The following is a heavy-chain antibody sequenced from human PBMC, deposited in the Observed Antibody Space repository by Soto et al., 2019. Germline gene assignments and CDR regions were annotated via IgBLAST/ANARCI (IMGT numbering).Heavy chain of an antibody. V-gene: IGHV4-4*02. J-gene: IGHJ6*02. Sequence: LSLTCAVSGDSVRSSNWWTWVRQSPGKGLEWIGEIYHLGGTNYNPSLKSRVTISVDMAKNQVSLKLSSVTAADTAVYYCATMKKPRGYYYGLNVWGQGTTVTVSS. CDR2: IYHLGGT. CDR3: ATMKKPRGYYYGLNV. CDR1: GDSVRSSNW.